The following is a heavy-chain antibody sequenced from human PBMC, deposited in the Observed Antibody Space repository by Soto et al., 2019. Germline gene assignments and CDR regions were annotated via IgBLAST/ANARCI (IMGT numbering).Heavy chain of an antibody. V-gene: IGHV4-4*02. J-gene: IGHJ6*02. Sequence: LSLTCAVSGDSVRSSNWWTWVRQSPGKGLEWIGEIYHLGGTNYNPSLKSRVTISVDMAKNQVSLKLSSVTAADTAVYYCATMKKPRGYYYGLNVWGQGTTVTVSS. CDR2: IYHLGGT. CDR3: ATMKKPRGYYYGLNV. CDR1: GDSVRSSNW.